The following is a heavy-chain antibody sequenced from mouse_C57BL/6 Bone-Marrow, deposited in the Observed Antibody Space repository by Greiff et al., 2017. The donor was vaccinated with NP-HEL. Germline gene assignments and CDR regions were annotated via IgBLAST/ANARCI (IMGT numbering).Heavy chain of an antibody. Sequence: VQLQQSGPELVKPGASVKISCKASGYTFTDYYINWVKQRPGQGLEWIGWIFPGSGSTYYNEKFKGKATLTVDKSSSTAYMLLSSLTSEDSAVYVCARPHDEYYGSSYPWYFDVWGTGTTVTVSS. CDR2: IFPGSGST. J-gene: IGHJ1*03. D-gene: IGHD1-1*01. CDR3: ARPHDEYYGSSYPWYFDV. V-gene: IGHV1-75*01. CDR1: GYTFTDYY.